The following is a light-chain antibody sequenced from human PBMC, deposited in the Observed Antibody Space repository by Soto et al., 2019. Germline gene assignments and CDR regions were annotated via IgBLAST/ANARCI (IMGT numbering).Light chain of an antibody. V-gene: IGKV2-28*01. Sequence: DIVMTRSPLSLPVTPGEPASISCRSSQSLLHSNGYNYLDWYLQKRGQSPQLLIYLGSNRASGVPDRFSGSGSGTDFTLKISRVEAEDVGVYYCMQALQTPLTFGGGTKVEIK. J-gene: IGKJ4*01. CDR2: LGS. CDR3: MQALQTPLT. CDR1: QSLLHSNGYNY.